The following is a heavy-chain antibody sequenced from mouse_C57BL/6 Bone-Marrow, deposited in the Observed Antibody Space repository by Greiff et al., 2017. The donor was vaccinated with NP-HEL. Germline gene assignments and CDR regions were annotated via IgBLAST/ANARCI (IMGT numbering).Heavy chain of an antibody. CDR1: GYSITSGYD. CDR2: ISYSGST. D-gene: IGHD1-1*01. V-gene: IGHV3-1*01. Sequence: EVKLLESGPGMVKPSQSLSLTCTVTGYSITSGYDWHWIRHFPGNKLEWMGYISYSGSTNYNPSLKSRISITHDTSKNHFFLKLNSVTTEDTATYYCARETHYYGSSYWYFDVWGTGTTVTVSS. J-gene: IGHJ1*03. CDR3: ARETHYYGSSYWYFDV.